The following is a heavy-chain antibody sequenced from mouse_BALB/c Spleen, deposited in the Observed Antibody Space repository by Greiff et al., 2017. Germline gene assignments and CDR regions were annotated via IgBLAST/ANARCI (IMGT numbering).Heavy chain of an antibody. V-gene: IGHV5-4*02. Sequence: DVHLVESGGGLVKPGGSLKLSCAASGFTFSDYYMYWVRQTPEKRLEWVATISDGSSYTYYPDSVKGRFTITRDNAKNNLYLQMSSLKSEDTAVYYCAGGGGNSYAMDYWGQGTSVTVSA. CDR1: GFTFSDYY. CDR2: ISDGSSYT. J-gene: IGHJ4*01. CDR3: AGGGGNSYAMDY.